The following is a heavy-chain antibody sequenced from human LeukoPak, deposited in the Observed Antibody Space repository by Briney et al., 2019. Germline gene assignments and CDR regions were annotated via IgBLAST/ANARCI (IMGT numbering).Heavy chain of an antibody. J-gene: IGHJ3*02. CDR1: GGSISSGGYY. CDR2: IYYSGST. D-gene: IGHD2-21*02. CDR3: ARVRKRNIVVVTAQPPLAFDI. V-gene: IGHV4-31*03. Sequence: SETLSLTCTVSGGSISSGGYYWSWIRQHPGKGLEWIGYIYYSGSTYYNPSLKSRVTISVDTSKNQFSLKLSSVTAADTAVYYCARVRKRNIVVVTAQPPLAFDIWGQGTMVTVSS.